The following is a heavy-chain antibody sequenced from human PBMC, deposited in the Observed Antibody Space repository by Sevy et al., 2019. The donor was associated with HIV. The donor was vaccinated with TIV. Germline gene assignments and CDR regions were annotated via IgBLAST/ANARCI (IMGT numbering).Heavy chain of an antibody. CDR3: VRDGGTVTTPGYFDY. V-gene: IGHV4-30-2*01. CDR1: GGSISSGAYS. CDR2: IFHTGST. Sequence: SETLSLTCTVSGGSISSGAYSCNWIRQPPGKGLEWIGYIFHTGSTYYNPSLKSRVTVSVDRSKNQFSLKMTSVTAADTAVYYCVRDGGTVTTPGYFDYWGQGTLVTVSS. J-gene: IGHJ4*02. D-gene: IGHD4-17*01.